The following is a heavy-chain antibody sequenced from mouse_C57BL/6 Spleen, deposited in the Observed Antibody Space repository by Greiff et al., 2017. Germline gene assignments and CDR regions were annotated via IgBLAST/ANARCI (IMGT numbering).Heavy chain of an antibody. CDR1: GFTFSDYG. V-gene: IGHV5-17*01. Sequence: EVMLVESGGGLVKPGGSLKLSCAASGFTFSDYGMHWVRQAPEKGLEWVAYISSGSSTIYYADTVKGRFTISRDNAKNTLFLQMTSLRSEDTAMYYCARPGYYYGSSHWYFDVWGTGTTVTVSS. CDR2: ISSGSSTI. D-gene: IGHD1-1*01. CDR3: ARPGYYYGSSHWYFDV. J-gene: IGHJ1*03.